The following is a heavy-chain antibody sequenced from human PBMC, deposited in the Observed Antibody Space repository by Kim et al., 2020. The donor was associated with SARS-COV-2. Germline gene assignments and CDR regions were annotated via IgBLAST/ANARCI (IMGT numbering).Heavy chain of an antibody. V-gene: IGHV3-48*02. CDR2: ISTSSNMI. CDR1: GFTFTSYS. CDR3: ARTSSGNWYDSFDI. D-gene: IGHD6-13*01. J-gene: IGHJ3*02. Sequence: GGSLRLSCAVSGFTFTSYSMNWVRQAPGKGLEWLSHISTSSNMIRYADSVKGRFTISRDNAKNSLYLQMSYLRDEDTAVYYCARTSSGNWYDSFDIWGQGTLVTVSS.